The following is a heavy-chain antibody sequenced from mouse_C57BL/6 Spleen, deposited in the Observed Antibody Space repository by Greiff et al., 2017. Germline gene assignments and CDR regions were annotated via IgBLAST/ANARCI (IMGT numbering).Heavy chain of an antibody. Sequence: EVQLQQSGPELVKPGDSVKISCKASGYSFTGYFMNWVMQSHGKSLEWIGRINPHNGDTFYNQKFKGKDTLTVDKSSSTAHMELRSLTSEDSAVYYCARLITTVVATNYFDYWGQGTTLTVSS. CDR3: ARLITTVVATNYFDY. J-gene: IGHJ2*01. D-gene: IGHD1-1*01. CDR2: INPHNGDT. V-gene: IGHV1-20*01. CDR1: GYSFTGYF.